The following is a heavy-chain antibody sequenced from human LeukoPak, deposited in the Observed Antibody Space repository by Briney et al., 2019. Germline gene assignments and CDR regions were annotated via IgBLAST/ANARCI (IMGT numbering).Heavy chain of an antibody. CDR1: GVTLSIYE. CDR2: VSKSGGTM. CDR3: ATAVI. Sequence: PGGSLRLSCEASGVTLSIYEMNCFRQATGKGLEWVSYVSKSGGTMKNADSVKGRFTVSRDNAKNSLYLQMNSLTAEDTAVYYCATAVIRGRGTMVTVSS. V-gene: IGHV3-48*03. J-gene: IGHJ3*02.